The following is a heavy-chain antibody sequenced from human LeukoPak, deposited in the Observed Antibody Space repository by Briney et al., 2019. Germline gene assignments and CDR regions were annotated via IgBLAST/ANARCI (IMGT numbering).Heavy chain of an antibody. D-gene: IGHD4-11*01. V-gene: IGHV4-39*07. CDR2: IYYTGDT. CDR3: ASLPSNTVTHDY. J-gene: IGHJ4*02. Sequence: SETLSLTCSVSGASISRSPYYWGWIRQPPGKGLEWIGSIYYTGDTYYNPSLKSRVTLSVDTSKNQFSLKLRSVTAADTAVYYCASLPSNTVTHDYWGQGTLVTVSS. CDR1: GASISRSPYY.